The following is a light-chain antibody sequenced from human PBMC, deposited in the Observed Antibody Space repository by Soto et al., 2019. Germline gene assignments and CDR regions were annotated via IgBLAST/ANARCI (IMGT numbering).Light chain of an antibody. CDR2: QDS. CDR3: QVWDSSTAVV. CDR1: KLGDKY. Sequence: SYELTQPPSVSVSPGQTASITCSGDKLGDKYACWYQQKPGQSPVLVIYQDSKRPSGIPERFSGSNSGNTATLTISGTQAMAEADYYSQVWDSSTAVVFRGGTKVTVL. J-gene: IGLJ2*01. V-gene: IGLV3-1*01.